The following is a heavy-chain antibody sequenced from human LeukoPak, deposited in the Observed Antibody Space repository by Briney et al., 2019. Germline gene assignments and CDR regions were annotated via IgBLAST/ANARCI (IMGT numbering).Heavy chain of an antibody. V-gene: IGHV1-69*13. D-gene: IGHD6-19*01. J-gene: IGHJ6*03. CDR2: IIPIFGTA. Sequence: SVKVSCKASGGTFSSYAISWVRQAPGQGLEWMGGIIPIFGTANYAQKFQGRVTITADESTSTAYMELSSLRSEDTAVYYCARDLAVAGTSYYYYYMDVWGKGTTVTISS. CDR3: ARDLAVAGTSYYYYYMDV. CDR1: GGTFSSYA.